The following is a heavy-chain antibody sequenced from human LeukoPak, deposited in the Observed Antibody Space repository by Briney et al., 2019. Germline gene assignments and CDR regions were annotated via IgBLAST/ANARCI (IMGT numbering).Heavy chain of an antibody. J-gene: IGHJ5*02. CDR3: ARDPVEMATTNWFDP. D-gene: IGHD5-24*01. Sequence: ASVKVSCKASGGTFSSYTISWVRQAPGQGLEWMGRIIPILGIANYAQKFQGRVTITADKSTSTAYMELSSLRSEDTALYYCARDPVEMATTNWFDPWGQGTLVTVSS. CDR2: IIPILGIA. V-gene: IGHV1-69*04. CDR1: GGTFSSYT.